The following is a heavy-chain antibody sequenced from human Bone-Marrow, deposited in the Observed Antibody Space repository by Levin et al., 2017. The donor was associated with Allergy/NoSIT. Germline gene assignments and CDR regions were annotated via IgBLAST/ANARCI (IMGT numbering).Heavy chain of an antibody. Sequence: GESLKISCAASGFTFSSYAMSWVRQAPGKGLEWVSGISGGGGSTNYADSVKGRFTISRDNSKNTLYVQMNSLRAEDTAVYYCAKDYGATIRYFDYWGQGTLVSVSS. CDR1: GFTFSSYA. CDR2: ISGGGGST. V-gene: IGHV3-23*01. D-gene: IGHD5-12*01. CDR3: AKDYGATIRYFDY. J-gene: IGHJ4*02.